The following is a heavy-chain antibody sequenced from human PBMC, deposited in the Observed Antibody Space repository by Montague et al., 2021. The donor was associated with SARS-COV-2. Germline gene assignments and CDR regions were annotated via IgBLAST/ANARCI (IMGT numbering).Heavy chain of an antibody. D-gene: IGHD3-10*01. CDR3: ARHITGSGNAFDI. CDR2: ISYSGGT. V-gene: IGHV4-39*01. J-gene: IGHJ3*02. Sequence: SETLSLTCTVSGGSISSTSYYWGWIRQPPGKGLEWIGSISYSGGTYYKSSLKSRVTISVDTSKNQFSLRLSSVTAADTAVYYCARHITGSGNAFDIWGQGTMVTASS. CDR1: GGSISSTSYY.